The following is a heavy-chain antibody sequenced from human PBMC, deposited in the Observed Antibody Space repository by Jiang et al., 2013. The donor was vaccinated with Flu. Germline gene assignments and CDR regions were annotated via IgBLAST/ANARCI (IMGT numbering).Heavy chain of an antibody. V-gene: IGHV4-4*02. CDR2: IFDTGNT. CDR3: ARPYYNFSSGYSFGVFDI. D-gene: IGHD3-3*01. Sequence: LLKPSETLSLTCGVSGGSISSSFWWTWVRQPPGKGLEWIGEIFDTGNTNYNPSLKSRVTISVDKSKNQLSLNLNSVTAADTAVYFCARPYYNFSSGYSFGVFDIWGQGTMVTVSS. J-gene: IGHJ3*02. CDR1: GGSISSSFW.